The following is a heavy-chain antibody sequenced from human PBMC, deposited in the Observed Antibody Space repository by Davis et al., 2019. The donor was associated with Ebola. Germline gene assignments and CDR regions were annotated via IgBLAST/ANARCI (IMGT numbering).Heavy chain of an antibody. V-gene: IGHV3-21*01. CDR2: ISSRSYSI. CDR1: GFPFSTYS. CDR3: ARSSV. Sequence: PGGSLRLSCAASGFPFSTYSMNWVRQAPGKGLEWVSSISSRSYSIYYADSVKGRFTISRDNAKNSLYLQMNSLRAEDTAVYYCARSSVWGQGTLVTVS. J-gene: IGHJ4*02.